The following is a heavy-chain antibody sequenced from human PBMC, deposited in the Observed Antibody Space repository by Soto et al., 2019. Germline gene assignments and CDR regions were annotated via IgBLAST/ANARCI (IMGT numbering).Heavy chain of an antibody. V-gene: IGHV1-18*01. J-gene: IGHJ6*02. CDR3: ARDRESSSIYYYGMDV. CDR2: ISAYNGNT. Sequence: QVQLVQSGAEVKKPGASVKVSCKASGYTFTSYGISWVRQAPGQGLEWMGWISAYNGNTNYAQKLQGRVTMTTDTSTSTAYMELGSLRSDDTAVYYCARDRESSSIYYYGMDVWGQGTTVTVSS. D-gene: IGHD6-13*01. CDR1: GYTFTSYG.